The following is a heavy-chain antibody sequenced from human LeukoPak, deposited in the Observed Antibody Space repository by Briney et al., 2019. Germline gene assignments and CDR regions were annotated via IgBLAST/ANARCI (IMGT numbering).Heavy chain of an antibody. V-gene: IGHV1-18*01. CDR3: ARDRGYSGYDYYYYGMDV. CDR2: ISAYNGNT. D-gene: IGHD5-12*01. Sequence: SVNVSCKASGYTFTRYGISWVRQAPGQGLEGMGWISAYNGNTNYAQKLQGRVTMTTDTSTSTAYMELRSLRSDDTAVYYCARDRGYSGYDYYYYGMDVWGQGTTVTVSS. CDR1: GYTFTRYG. J-gene: IGHJ6*02.